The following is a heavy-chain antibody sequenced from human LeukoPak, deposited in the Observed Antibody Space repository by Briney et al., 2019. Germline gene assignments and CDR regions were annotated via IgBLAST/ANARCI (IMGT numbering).Heavy chain of an antibody. Sequence: ASVKVSCKASGYTFTNFDNNWVRQATGQGLEWMGWMNPNSGDTGYAQKFQGRVTITRNTSITTAYMDLSSLRSEDTAVYYCARVKWVVALQWYQDGDWGQGTLVTVSS. CDR1: GYTFTNFD. CDR2: MNPNSGDT. V-gene: IGHV1-8*03. CDR3: ARVKWVVALQWYQDGD. D-gene: IGHD3-10*01. J-gene: IGHJ4*02.